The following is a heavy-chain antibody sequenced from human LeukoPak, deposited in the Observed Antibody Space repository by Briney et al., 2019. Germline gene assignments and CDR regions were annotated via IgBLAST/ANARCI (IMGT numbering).Heavy chain of an antibody. Sequence: ASVKVSCKVSGYTLTELSMHWVRQAPGKGLEWMGGFDPEDGETIYAQKFQGRVTMTEDTSTDTAYMELRSLRSDDTAVYYCARDLREEYYDFWSGYPYYYYYYGMDVWGQGTTVTVSS. CDR3: ARDLREEYYDFWSGYPYYYYYYGMDV. J-gene: IGHJ6*02. D-gene: IGHD3-3*01. CDR2: FDPEDGET. V-gene: IGHV1-24*01. CDR1: GYTLTELS.